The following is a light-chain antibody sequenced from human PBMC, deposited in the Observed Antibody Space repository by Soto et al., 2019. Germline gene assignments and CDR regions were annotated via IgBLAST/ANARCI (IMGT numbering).Light chain of an antibody. CDR3: GTWDSSLSVLVV. CDR1: SSNIGNNY. CDR2: DNN. Sequence: QSVLTQPPSVSAAPGQKVTISCSGSSSNIGNNYVSWYQQLPGTAPKLLIYDNNKRPSGIPDRFSGSKSGTSATLGITGLQTGDEADYYCGTWDSSLSVLVVFGGGTKLTV. V-gene: IGLV1-51*01. J-gene: IGLJ2*01.